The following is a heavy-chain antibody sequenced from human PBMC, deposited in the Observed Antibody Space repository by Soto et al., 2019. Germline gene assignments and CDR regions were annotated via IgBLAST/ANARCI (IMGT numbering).Heavy chain of an antibody. CDR1: GGSISSSSYY. CDR2: IYYSGST. J-gene: IGHJ4*02. CDR3: ARRVDSWNYWYFDY. D-gene: IGHD1-7*01. Sequence: SETLSLTCTVSGGSISSSSYYWGWIRQPPGKGLEWIGSIYYSGSTYYNPSLKSRVTISVDTSKNQFSLKLSSVTAADTAVYYCARRVDSWNYWYFDYWGQGTLVTVSS. V-gene: IGHV4-39*01.